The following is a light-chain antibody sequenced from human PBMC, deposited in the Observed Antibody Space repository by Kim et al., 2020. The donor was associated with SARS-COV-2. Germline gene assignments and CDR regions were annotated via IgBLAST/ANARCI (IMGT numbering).Light chain of an antibody. CDR2: RAS. V-gene: IGKV1-9*01. Sequence: DIQLTHSPLFLSASVGDRVTITCRASQGISTYLAWYQQIPVKAPKLLIYRASTLQSGVPSRFSGSGSGTEFTLTISNLQPEDFAIYYCQQLNSYPWTFGQGTKVDIK. J-gene: IGKJ1*01. CDR1: QGISTY. CDR3: QQLNSYPWT.